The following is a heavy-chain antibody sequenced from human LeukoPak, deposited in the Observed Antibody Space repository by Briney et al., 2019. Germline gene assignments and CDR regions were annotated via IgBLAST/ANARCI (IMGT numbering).Heavy chain of an antibody. Sequence: GGSLRLSCAASGFTFSRYWMSWVRLAPGRGLEWVANIKGDGSEKWYADSVKGRFTISRDNAKNSLYLQMNSLRAEDTAVYYCARWGEVVPAATYYFDYWGQGSLVTVSS. D-gene: IGHD2-2*01. CDR3: ARWGEVVPAATYYFDY. CDR2: IKGDGSEK. CDR1: GFTFSRYW. V-gene: IGHV3-7*01. J-gene: IGHJ4*02.